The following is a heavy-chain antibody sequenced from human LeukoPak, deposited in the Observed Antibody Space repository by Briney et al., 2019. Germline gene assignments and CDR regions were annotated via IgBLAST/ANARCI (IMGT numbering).Heavy chain of an antibody. Sequence: GGSLRLSCAASGFTFSDYYMSWIRQAPGKGLEWVSYISSSGSTIYYADSVKGRFTISRDNAKNSLYLQMNSLRAEDTAVYYCARVRQDYYDSSGYWGYFQHWGQGTLVTVSS. J-gene: IGHJ1*01. V-gene: IGHV3-11*04. D-gene: IGHD3-22*01. CDR2: ISSSGSTI. CDR1: GFTFSDYY. CDR3: ARVRQDYYDSSGYWGYFQH.